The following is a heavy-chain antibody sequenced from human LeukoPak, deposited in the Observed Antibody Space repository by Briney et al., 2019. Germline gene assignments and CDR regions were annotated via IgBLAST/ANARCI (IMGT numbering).Heavy chain of an antibody. J-gene: IGHJ5*02. V-gene: IGHV1-2*02. D-gene: IGHD6-19*01. Sequence: GASVKVSCKASGYTFTGYYMHWVRQAPGQGLEWMGWINPNSGGTNYAQKFQGRVTMTRDTSISTAYMELSRLRSDDTAVYYCARGSGGYHKGRYNWFDPWGQGTLVTVSS. CDR3: ARGSGGYHKGRYNWFDP. CDR1: GYTFTGYY. CDR2: INPNSGGT.